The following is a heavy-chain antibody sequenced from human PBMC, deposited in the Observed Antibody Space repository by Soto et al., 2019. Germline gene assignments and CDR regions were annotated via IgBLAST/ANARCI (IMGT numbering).Heavy chain of an antibody. D-gene: IGHD5-12*01. V-gene: IGHV4-4*02. Sequence: QVQLQESGPGLVKPSGTLSLTCAVSGGSISSSNCWSWVRQPPGKGLEWIGEIYHSGSTNYNPSPKSRVTISVDKSKDQCSLKLSSVTAAETAVYYCAILYGGYLSIGSFDIWGQGTMVTVSS. CDR1: GGSISSSNC. CDR2: IYHSGST. CDR3: AILYGGYLSIGSFDI. J-gene: IGHJ3*02.